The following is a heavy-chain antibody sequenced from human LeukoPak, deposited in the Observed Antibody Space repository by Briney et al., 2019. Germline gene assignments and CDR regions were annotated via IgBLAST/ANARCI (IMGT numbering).Heavy chain of an antibody. D-gene: IGHD3-10*01. V-gene: IGHV3-30*02. CDR1: GFTFSSYG. CDR3: AKGLRPSMVRGVITPYFDY. CDR2: IRCDGSNK. Sequence: PGGSLRLSCAASGFTFSSYGMHWVRQAPGKGLEWVAFIRCDGSNKYYADSVKGRFTISRDNSKNTLYLQMNSLRAEDTAVYYCAKGLRPSMVRGVITPYFDYWGQGTLVTVSS. J-gene: IGHJ4*02.